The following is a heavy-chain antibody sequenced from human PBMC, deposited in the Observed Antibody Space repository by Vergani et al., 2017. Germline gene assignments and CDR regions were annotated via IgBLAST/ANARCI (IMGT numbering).Heavy chain of an antibody. J-gene: IGHJ4*02. Sequence: QVQLVESGGGVVQPGGSLRLSCVTSGFTFSNYGMHWVRQAPGKGLEWVTFIRYDGSNTYYADSVKGRFTISRDNSKNTLFLQMNSLRPEDTAVYYCARDTVTGSRYFDYWGQRTLVTVSS. CDR3: ARDTVTGSRYFDY. CDR2: IRYDGSNT. CDR1: GFTFSNYG. V-gene: IGHV3-30*02. D-gene: IGHD6-19*01.